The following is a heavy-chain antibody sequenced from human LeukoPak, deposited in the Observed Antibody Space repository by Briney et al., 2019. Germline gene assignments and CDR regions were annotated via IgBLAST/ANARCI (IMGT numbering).Heavy chain of an antibody. V-gene: IGHV3-11*04. J-gene: IGHJ4*02. CDR2: ISSRGDTI. CDR1: GFTFSDYY. CDR3: ARTSRLWPLDY. Sequence: PGGSLRLSCAASGFTFSDYYMSWIRQAPGKGLEWVSYISSRGDTIYYTDSVKGRFTISRDNAKNSLYLQMNSLRAEDTAVYYCARTSRLWPLDYWGQGTLVTVSS. D-gene: IGHD5-18*01.